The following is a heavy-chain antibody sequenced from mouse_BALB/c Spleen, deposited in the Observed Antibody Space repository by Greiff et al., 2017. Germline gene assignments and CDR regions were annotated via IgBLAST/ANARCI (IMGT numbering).Heavy chain of an antibody. CDR1: GYTFTSYW. J-gene: IGHJ4*01. CDR3: ARGGRTYYAMDY. CDR2: IYPGDGDT. Sequence: VQLQQSGAELARPGASVKLSCKASGYTFTSYWMQWVKQRPGQGLEWIGAIYPGDGDTRYTQKFKGKATLTADKSSSTAYMQLSSLASEDSAVYYCARGGRTYYAMDYWGQGTSVTVSS. V-gene: IGHV1-87*01.